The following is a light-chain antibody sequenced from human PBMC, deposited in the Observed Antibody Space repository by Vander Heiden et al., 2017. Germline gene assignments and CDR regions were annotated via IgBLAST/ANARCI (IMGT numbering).Light chain of an antibody. V-gene: IGLV1-47*01. CDR2: RNN. J-gene: IGLJ2*01. CDR1: SSNIGSNY. Sequence: QSVLTQPPSASGTPGQRVTISFSVSSSNIGSNYVYWYQQLPGTAPNLLIYRNNQRPSGVPDRFSGSKSGTSASLAISGLRSEDEADYYCAALDDSLSGRHVVFGGGTKLTVL. CDR3: AALDDSLSGRHVV.